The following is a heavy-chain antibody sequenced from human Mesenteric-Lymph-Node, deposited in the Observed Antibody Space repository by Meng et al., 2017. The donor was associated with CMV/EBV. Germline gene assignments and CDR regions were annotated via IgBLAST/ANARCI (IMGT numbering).Heavy chain of an antibody. D-gene: IGHD3-10*01. CDR3: AREVGSGVMDV. CDR1: GFTFSSYW. V-gene: IGHV3-7*01. Sequence: LKISCAASGFTFSSYWMSWVRQAPGKGLEWVANIKQDGSEKYYVDSVKGRFTISRDNAKNSLYLQMNSLRAEDTAVYYCAREVGSGVMDVWGQGTTVTVSS. CDR2: IKQDGSEK. J-gene: IGHJ6*02.